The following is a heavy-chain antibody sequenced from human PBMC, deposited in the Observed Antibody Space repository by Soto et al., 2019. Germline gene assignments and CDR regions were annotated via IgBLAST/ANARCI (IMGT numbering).Heavy chain of an antibody. Sequence: QVQLVQSGAEVKKPGASVKVSCKASGYTFTSYGITWVRQAPGQGLEWMGWISAYNGNTNYAQKLQGRVTMTTGTSMGTAYMDLRRLRSDDTVVYYCATEPNFFDYWGQGTLGTVSS. V-gene: IGHV1-18*01. CDR2: ISAYNGNT. CDR3: ATEPNFFDY. D-gene: IGHD1-26*01. CDR1: GYTFTSYG. J-gene: IGHJ4*02.